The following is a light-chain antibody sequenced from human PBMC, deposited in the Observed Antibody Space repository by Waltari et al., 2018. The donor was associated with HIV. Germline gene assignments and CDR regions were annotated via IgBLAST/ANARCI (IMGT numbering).Light chain of an antibody. J-gene: IGLJ2*01. V-gene: IGLV2-8*01. CDR1: SSDIGGYNY. CDR2: EVT. CDR3: VSYAGSNTVI. Sequence: QSALTQPPSASGSPGQSVTISCTGTSSDIGGYNYVSWYQQHPGKAPKLIIYEVTKRPSGIPNRFSGSKSGNTASRTVSGLQAEDEADYYCVSYAGSNTVIFGGGTKLTVL.